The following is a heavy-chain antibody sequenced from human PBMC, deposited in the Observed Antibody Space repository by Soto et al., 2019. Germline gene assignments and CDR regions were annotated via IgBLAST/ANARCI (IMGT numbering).Heavy chain of an antibody. Sequence: QVHLVASGGGLVKPGVSLRLSCVASGITLSDNYMTWIRQAPGKGLEWLSYISNSDYTTYYADSVKGRFTISRDNAKNSLYLQLNGLRVEDTAVYYCASVKWSLDYWGQGIRVTVSS. CDR2: ISNSDYTT. J-gene: IGHJ4*02. CDR1: GITLSDNY. CDR3: ASVKWSLDY. V-gene: IGHV3-11*01. D-gene: IGHD2-8*01.